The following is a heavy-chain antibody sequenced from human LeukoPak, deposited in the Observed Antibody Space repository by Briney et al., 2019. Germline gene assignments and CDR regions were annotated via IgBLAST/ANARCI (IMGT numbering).Heavy chain of an antibody. CDR3: ARIGYCSSTSCYPDLFDY. J-gene: IGHJ4*02. V-gene: IGHV4-34*01. CDR2: INHSGST. D-gene: IGHD2-2*01. Sequence: SETLSLTCAVYGGSFSGYYWSWIRQPPGKGLEWIGVINHSGSTNYNPSLKSRVTISVDTSKNQFSLKLSSVTAADTAVYYCARIGYCSSTSCYPDLFDYWGQGTLVTVSS. CDR1: GGSFSGYY.